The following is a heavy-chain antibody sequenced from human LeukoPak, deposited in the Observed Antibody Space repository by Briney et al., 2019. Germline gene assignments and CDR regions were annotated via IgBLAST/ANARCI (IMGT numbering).Heavy chain of an antibody. Sequence: SETLSLTCTVSGDCISTSFWSWIRQPAGKGLEWIGHIYTSGNTNYNPSLKSRVTMSLDTSKNQFPLKLNSVTAADTAVYYCARDSGSGWYYFDYWGQGTLVTVSS. CDR2: IYTSGNT. J-gene: IGHJ4*02. CDR3: ARDSGSGWYYFDY. CDR1: GDCISTSF. D-gene: IGHD6-19*01. V-gene: IGHV4-4*07.